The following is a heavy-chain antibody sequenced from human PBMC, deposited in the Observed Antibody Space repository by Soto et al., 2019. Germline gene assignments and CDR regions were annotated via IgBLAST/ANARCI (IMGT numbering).Heavy chain of an antibody. Sequence: QVQLVESGGGVVQPGRSLRLSCAASGFTFTTHAMHWVRQAPGTGLEWVALISYDGSNKYYADSVKGRFTISRDNSKNTLYLQMNSLRPEDAAVYYCARAYGNGGRVILFDYWGQGTLVTVSS. D-gene: IGHD1-26*01. CDR2: ISYDGSNK. CDR1: GFTFTTHA. CDR3: ARAYGNGGRVILFDY. V-gene: IGHV3-30-3*01. J-gene: IGHJ4*02.